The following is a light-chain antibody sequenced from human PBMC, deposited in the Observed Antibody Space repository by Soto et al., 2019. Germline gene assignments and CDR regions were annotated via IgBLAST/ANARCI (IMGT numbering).Light chain of an antibody. Sequence: EIVLTQSPGTLSLSPGERTTLSCRASQTISGTYLAWYQQKPGQAPRLLIYDASNRATGIPARFGGSGSGTDFTLTINSLEPEDFAVYYCQQRSNWPGTFGPGTKVDIK. J-gene: IGKJ3*01. CDR3: QQRSNWPGT. CDR1: QTISGTY. V-gene: IGKV3-11*01. CDR2: DAS.